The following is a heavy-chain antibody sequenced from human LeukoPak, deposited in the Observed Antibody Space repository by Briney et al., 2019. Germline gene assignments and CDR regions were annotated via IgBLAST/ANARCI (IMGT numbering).Heavy chain of an antibody. Sequence: SETLSLTCAVYGGSFSGHYWSWIRQPPGKGLEWIGYIYYSGSTNYNPSLKSRVTISVDTSKNQFSLKLSSVTAADTAVYYCARVLSVDTAMDNVGYYFDYWGQGTLVTVSS. D-gene: IGHD5-18*01. V-gene: IGHV4-59*11. CDR2: IYYSGST. CDR3: ARVLSVDTAMDNVGYYFDY. J-gene: IGHJ4*02. CDR1: GGSFSGHY.